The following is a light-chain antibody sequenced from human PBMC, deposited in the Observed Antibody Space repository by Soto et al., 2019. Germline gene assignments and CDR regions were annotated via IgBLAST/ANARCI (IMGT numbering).Light chain of an antibody. Sequence: HSALTQPPSVSGSPGQSVAISCTGTSSDVGSYNGVSWYQQPPGTAPKLMIYEVNNRPSGVPDRFSGSKSGNTASLTISGLQAEDEADYYCSSYTTSSTYVFGTGTKVTVL. J-gene: IGLJ1*01. CDR3: SSYTTSSTYV. V-gene: IGLV2-18*02. CDR2: EVN. CDR1: SSDVGSYNG.